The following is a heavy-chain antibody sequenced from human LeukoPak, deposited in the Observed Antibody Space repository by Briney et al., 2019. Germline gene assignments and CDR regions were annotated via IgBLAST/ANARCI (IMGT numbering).Heavy chain of an antibody. Sequence: ASVKVSCKASGYTFTGYYMHWMRQAPGQGLEWMGWINPNSGGTNYAQKFQGRVTMTRDTSISTAYMELSRLRSDDTAVYYCARDSVSSSYGYSYWGQGTLVTVSS. CDR3: ARDSVSSSYGYSY. V-gene: IGHV1-2*02. D-gene: IGHD5-18*01. CDR1: GYTFTGYY. J-gene: IGHJ4*02. CDR2: INPNSGGT.